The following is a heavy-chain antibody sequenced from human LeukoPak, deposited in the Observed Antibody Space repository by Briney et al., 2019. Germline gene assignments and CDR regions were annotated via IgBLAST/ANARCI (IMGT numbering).Heavy chain of an antibody. V-gene: IGHV3-11*01. Sequence: GGSLRLSCAVSGFTFSDYSMSWVRQTPGKGLEWISYISSRGTAMYYADSVKSRFSISRDNAKKSLYLQMNSLRAEDTAVYYCARSELVGYSGYDLDYWGQGTLVTVSS. CDR1: GFTFSDYS. CDR2: ISSRGTAM. J-gene: IGHJ4*02. CDR3: ARSELVGYSGYDLDY. D-gene: IGHD5-12*01.